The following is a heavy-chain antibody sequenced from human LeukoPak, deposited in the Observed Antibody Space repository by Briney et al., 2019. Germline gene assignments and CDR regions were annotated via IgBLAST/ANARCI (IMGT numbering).Heavy chain of an antibody. CDR1: GGTFSSYA. CDR3: ASSGVAGTFDY. CDR2: IIPIFGTA. J-gene: IGHJ4*02. Sequence: GASVKVSCKASGGTFSSYAISWVRQAPGQGLEWMGGIIPIFGTANYAQKFQGRVTITTDESTSTAYMELSSLRSEDTAVYYCASSGVAGTFDYWGQGTLVTVSS. D-gene: IGHD6-19*01. V-gene: IGHV1-69*05.